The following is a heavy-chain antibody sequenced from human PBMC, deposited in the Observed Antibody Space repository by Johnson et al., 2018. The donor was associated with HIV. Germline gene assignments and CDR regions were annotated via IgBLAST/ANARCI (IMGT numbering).Heavy chain of an antibody. CDR1: GFPFSSYG. CDR3: AKDLEAAELTPDVFDL. V-gene: IGHV3-30*18. CDR2: ISFDGSDK. J-gene: IGHJ3*01. Sequence: QMLLVESGGGAVQPGRSLRLSCAASGFPFSSYGMHWVRQAPGKGLEWVAVISFDGSDKYYADAVKGRFTISRDNSKNTLYLQMNSLRIDDTGVYYCAKDLEAAELTPDVFDLWCQGTMVTVSS. D-gene: IGHD1-7*01.